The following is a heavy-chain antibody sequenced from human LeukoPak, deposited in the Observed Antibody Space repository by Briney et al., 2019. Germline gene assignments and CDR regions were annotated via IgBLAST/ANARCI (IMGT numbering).Heavy chain of an antibody. CDR3: ARGEAVADY. CDR2: ITQSGSI. Sequence: SETLSLTCAVVGGSFSGWSWSWFRQSSGKGLEWIGRITQSGSIDYNPSLKSRARLSLDTTMDHFILQVNSVTAADTAVYYCARGEAVADYWGQGTLVTVSS. CDR1: GGSFSGWS. D-gene: IGHD6-19*01. V-gene: IGHV4-34*01. J-gene: IGHJ4*01.